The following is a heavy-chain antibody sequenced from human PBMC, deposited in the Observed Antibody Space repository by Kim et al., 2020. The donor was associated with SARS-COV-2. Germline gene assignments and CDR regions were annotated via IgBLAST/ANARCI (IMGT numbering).Heavy chain of an antibody. Sequence: SETLSLTCTVSGVSISSYYWSWIRQPPGKGLEWIGYIYYSGSTNYNPSLKSRVTISVDTSKNQFSLKLSSVTAADTAVYYCARVASAIAVAVAFDPWGQGTLGTVSS. CDR1: GVSISSYY. D-gene: IGHD6-19*01. CDR2: IYYSGST. V-gene: IGHV4-59*01. J-gene: IGHJ5*02. CDR3: ARVASAIAVAVAFDP.